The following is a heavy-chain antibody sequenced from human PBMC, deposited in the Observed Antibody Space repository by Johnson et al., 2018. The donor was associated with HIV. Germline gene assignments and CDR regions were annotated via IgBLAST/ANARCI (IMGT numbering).Heavy chain of an antibody. J-gene: IGHJ3*02. CDR3: SRDQAIFGVVLASDAFDI. D-gene: IGHD3-3*01. Sequence: VQLVESGGGLVQPGGSLRLSCAASGFTFSSYWMSWVRQAPGKGLEWVANIKQDGSEKYYVDSVKGRLTISRDNAKTSLYLQLNSLRAEDTAVYYWSRDQAIFGVVLASDAFDIWGQGTMVTVSS. CDR2: IKQDGSEK. V-gene: IGHV3-7*01. CDR1: GFTFSSYW.